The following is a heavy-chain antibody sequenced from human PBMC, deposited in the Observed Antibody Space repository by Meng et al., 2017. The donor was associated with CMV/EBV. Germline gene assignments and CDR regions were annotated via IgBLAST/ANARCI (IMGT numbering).Heavy chain of an antibody. V-gene: IGHV3-74*01. CDR1: GFTFSRCW. Sequence: GESLKISCAGLGFTFSRCWMYWVRQAPGKGLVWVSRINSDGSRTRDADSVKGRFTISRDNAKNTLYLQMNSLRAEDTAVYYCTRGIPPVKEYGMGEYGMDVWGRGTTVTVSS. CDR2: INSDGSRT. D-gene: IGHD3-16*01. J-gene: IGHJ6*02. CDR3: TRGIPPVKEYGMGEYGMDV.